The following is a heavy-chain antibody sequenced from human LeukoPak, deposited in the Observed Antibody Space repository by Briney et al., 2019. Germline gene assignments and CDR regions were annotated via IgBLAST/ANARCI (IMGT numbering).Heavy chain of an antibody. Sequence: ASVKVSCKASGYTFTGYCMHWVRQAPGQGLEWMGWINPNSGGTNYAQKFQGRVTMTRDTSISAAYMELSRLRSDDTAVYYCARELTTVTTRGSKNWFDPWGQGTLVTVSS. D-gene: IGHD4-17*01. J-gene: IGHJ5*02. V-gene: IGHV1-2*02. CDR2: INPNSGGT. CDR1: GYTFTGYC. CDR3: ARELTTVTTRGSKNWFDP.